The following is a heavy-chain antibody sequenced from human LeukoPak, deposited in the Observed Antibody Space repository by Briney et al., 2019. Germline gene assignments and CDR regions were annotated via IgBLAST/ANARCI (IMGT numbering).Heavy chain of an antibody. V-gene: IGHV3-74*03. D-gene: IGHD3-10*01. J-gene: IGHJ4*02. CDR1: GFTFSTYW. CDR3: ARVGGRGSIGGDC. CDR2: IKSDGSAI. Sequence: GGSLRLSCAASGFTFSTYWMHWVRQAPGKGLVWVSRIKSDGSAITYADFVKGRFTVSRDNAKNTLYLQMSSLRAEDTAMYFCARVGGRGSIGGDCWGQGTLVTVSS.